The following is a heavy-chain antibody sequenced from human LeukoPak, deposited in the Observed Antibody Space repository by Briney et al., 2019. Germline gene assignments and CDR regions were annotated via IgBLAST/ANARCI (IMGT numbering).Heavy chain of an antibody. CDR2: ISYDGSNE. Sequence: GSLRLSCAASGFTFSSFALHWVRQTPGEGLEWVALISYDGSNEYYADSVKGRFTISRDNPKNTLNLQMNSLRAEDTAVYYCARSYCSGLSCYLFDYWGQGTLVAVSS. CDR1: GFTFSSFA. CDR3: ARSYCSGLSCYLFDY. D-gene: IGHD2-15*01. J-gene: IGHJ4*02. V-gene: IGHV3-30*04.